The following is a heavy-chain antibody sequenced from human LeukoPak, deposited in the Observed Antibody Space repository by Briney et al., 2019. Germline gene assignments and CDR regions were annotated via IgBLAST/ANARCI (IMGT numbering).Heavy chain of an antibody. J-gene: IGHJ5*02. CDR1: GFTFSNDN. Sequence: PGGSLRLSCAASGFTFSNDNMNWVRQAPGKGLEWISYIGSGSNTINYADSVKGRFTISRDNAKNSLYLQMNSLRVEDTAVYYCARGSTVTTRPAWGQGTLVTVSA. D-gene: IGHD4-17*01. CDR2: IGSGSNTI. CDR3: ARGSTVTTRPA. V-gene: IGHV3-48*01.